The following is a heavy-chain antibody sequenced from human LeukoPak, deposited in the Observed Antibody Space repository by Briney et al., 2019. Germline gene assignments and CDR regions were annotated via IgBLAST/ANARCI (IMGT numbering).Heavy chain of an antibody. J-gene: IGHJ4*02. CDR3: ARQERWLQSFFDY. Sequence: SETLSLTCAVSGGSISSYYWNWIRQPPGKGLEWIGYIYYSGSTNYNPSLKSRVTISVDTSKNQFSLQLTSATAADTAVYYCARQERWLQSFFDYWGQGTLVTVSS. CDR2: IYYSGST. D-gene: IGHD5-24*01. CDR1: GGSISSYY. V-gene: IGHV4-59*08.